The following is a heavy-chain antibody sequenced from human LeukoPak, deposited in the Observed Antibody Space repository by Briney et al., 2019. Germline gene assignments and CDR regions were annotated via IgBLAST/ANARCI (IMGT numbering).Heavy chain of an antibody. J-gene: IGHJ4*02. V-gene: IGHV4-34*01. Sequence: SETLSLTCTVYGASLSANYWSWVRQPPGKGLEWLGEINHSGGTNYNRSLKSRITISVDMFKNQFSLKLSSVTAADTAVYYCASARWDYWGQGTLVTVS. CDR2: INHSGGT. CDR3: ASARWDY. CDR1: GASLSANY.